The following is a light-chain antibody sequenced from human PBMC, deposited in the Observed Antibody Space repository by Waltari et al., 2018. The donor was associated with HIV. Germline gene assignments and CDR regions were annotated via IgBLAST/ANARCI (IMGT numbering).Light chain of an antibody. CDR2: DDN. V-gene: IGLV3-10*01. CDR1: GFPNKY. J-gene: IGLJ2*01. Sequence: SDELTQPPSVSVSPGQPVMITCSGDGFPNKYFYWYKQKSGQAPVLVIYDDNKRPSGIPERFSGSSSATLATLTITGAEVEDEADYCCYSTDGTSRERELFGGGTKVTVL. CDR3: YSTDGTSREREL.